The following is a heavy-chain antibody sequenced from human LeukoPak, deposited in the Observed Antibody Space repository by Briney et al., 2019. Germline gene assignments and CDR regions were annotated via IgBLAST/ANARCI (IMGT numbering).Heavy chain of an antibody. J-gene: IGHJ5*02. CDR1: GFTFRSYD. D-gene: IGHD2-15*01. CDR3: ARGGTISYCSGGSCYTNWFDP. Sequence: GGSLRFSCAASGFTFRSYDMHWVRQATGKGLEWVSAIGTAGDTYYPGSVRGRFTISRENAKNSLYLQMNSLRAGDTAVYYCARGGTISYCSGGSCYTNWFDPWGQGTLVTVSS. V-gene: IGHV3-13*01. CDR2: IGTAGDT.